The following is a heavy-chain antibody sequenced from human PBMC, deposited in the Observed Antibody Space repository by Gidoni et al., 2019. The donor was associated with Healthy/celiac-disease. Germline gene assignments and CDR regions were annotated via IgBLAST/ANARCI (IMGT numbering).Heavy chain of an antibody. V-gene: IGHV3-23*01. CDR3: AKDQRTLFDY. J-gene: IGHJ4*02. CDR2: ISCSGGST. CDR1: GFTFSSYA. Sequence: EVQLLESGVGLVHPGVSLRLSCSASGFTFSSYAMSWVRQAPGKGLEWVSAISCSGGSTYYADSVKGRFTSSRDNSKKTLYMQMNSMRAEDTAVYYCAKDQRTLFDYWGQGTLVTVSS.